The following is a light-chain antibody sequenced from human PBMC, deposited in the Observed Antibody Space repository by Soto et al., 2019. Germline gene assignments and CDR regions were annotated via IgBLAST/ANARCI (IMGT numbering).Light chain of an antibody. CDR1: SSDVGGYAY. CDR3: ISYTSDDVRYV. V-gene: IGLV2-14*01. Sequence: QSVLTQPASVSGSPGQTITISCTGTSSDVGGYAYVSWYQQYPGKVPKLVISEVSNRPSGVSHRFSGSRSGNTASLTISGLQAEDEADYYCISYTSDDVRYVFGTGTKVTVL. CDR2: EVS. J-gene: IGLJ1*01.